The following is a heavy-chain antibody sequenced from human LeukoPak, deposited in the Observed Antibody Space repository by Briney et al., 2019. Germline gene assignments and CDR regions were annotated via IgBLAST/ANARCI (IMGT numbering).Heavy chain of an antibody. J-gene: IGHJ5*02. D-gene: IGHD2-2*01. Sequence: SETLSLTCTVSGGSISSSSYSWSWIRQPPGKGLEWIGYIYHSGSTYYNPSLKSRVTISVDRSKNQFSLKLSSVTAADTAVYYCARAYCSSTSCYPWFDPWGQGTLVTVSS. CDR3: ARAYCSSTSCYPWFDP. CDR1: GGSISSSSYS. CDR2: IYHSGST. V-gene: IGHV4-30-2*01.